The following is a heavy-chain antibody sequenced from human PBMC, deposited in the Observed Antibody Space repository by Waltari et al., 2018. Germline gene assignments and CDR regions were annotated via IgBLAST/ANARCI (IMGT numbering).Heavy chain of an antibody. CDR3: ARLVGATKGGAHYFDY. CDR1: GGSISSHY. V-gene: IGHV4-59*11. D-gene: IGHD1-26*01. CDR2: IYYSGST. J-gene: IGHJ4*02. Sequence: QVQLQESGPGLVKPSETLSLTCTVSGGSISSHYWSWIRQPPGKGLEWIGYIYYSGSTNYNPSLKSRVTISVDTSKNQFSLKLSSVTAADTAMYYCARLVGATKGGAHYFDYWGQGTLVTVSS.